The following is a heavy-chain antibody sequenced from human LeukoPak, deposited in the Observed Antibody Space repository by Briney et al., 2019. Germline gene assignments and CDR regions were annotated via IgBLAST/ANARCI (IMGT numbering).Heavy chain of an antibody. D-gene: IGHD6-13*01. CDR2: ISYDGSNK. CDR1: GLTFSSYG. CDR3: ARDYYSSSWPYQVRYFDL. Sequence: GRSLRLSCAASGLTFSSYGLHRVRQAPGKGLEWVAVISYDGSNKYYADSVKGRFTISRDNSKNTLYLQMNSLRAEDTAVYYCARDYYSSSWPYQVRYFDLWGRGTLVTVSS. J-gene: IGHJ2*01. V-gene: IGHV3-30*03.